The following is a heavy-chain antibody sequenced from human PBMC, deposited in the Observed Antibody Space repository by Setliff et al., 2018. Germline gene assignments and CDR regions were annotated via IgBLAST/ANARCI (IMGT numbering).Heavy chain of an antibody. CDR1: GGSLSADYY. CDR3: VRALLWSGEGRFDP. V-gene: IGHV4-61*09. CDR2: VHPDGST. D-gene: IGHD3-10*01. Sequence: SETLSLTCTVSGGSLSADYYWSWIRQPAGKGLEWIGHVHPDGSTNYNPSLYSRVVISVDTSKNQFSLKLTAVTAADTAVYYCVRALLWSGEGRFDPWGQGTLVTVSS. J-gene: IGHJ5*02.